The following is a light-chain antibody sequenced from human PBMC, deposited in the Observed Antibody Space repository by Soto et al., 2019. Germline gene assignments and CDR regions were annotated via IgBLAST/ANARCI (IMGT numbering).Light chain of an antibody. CDR3: SSYTSSSTPYV. J-gene: IGLJ1*01. V-gene: IGLV2-14*01. CDR2: EVS. Sequence: QSALTQPASVSGSPGQSITISCTGTSSDVGGYNYVSWYQQHPGKAPKLMIYEVSNRPSGVSNRFSGSKSGNTASLTISGLQAEDGADYYCSSYTSSSTPYVFGTGPKVTVL. CDR1: SSDVGGYNY.